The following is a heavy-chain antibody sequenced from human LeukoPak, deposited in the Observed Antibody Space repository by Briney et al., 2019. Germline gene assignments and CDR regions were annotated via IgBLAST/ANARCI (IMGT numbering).Heavy chain of an antibody. CDR3: ACIAAAGADY. CDR1: GGSISGYH. J-gene: IGHJ4*02. V-gene: IGHV4-59*12. D-gene: IGHD6-13*01. Sequence: SETLSLTCNVSGGSISGYHWSWIRQPPGKGLEWLGYIYYSGSSNYNPSLKSRVTMSVDTSKNQFSLKLSSVTAADTAVYYCACIAAAGADYWGQGTLVTVSS. CDR2: IYYSGSS.